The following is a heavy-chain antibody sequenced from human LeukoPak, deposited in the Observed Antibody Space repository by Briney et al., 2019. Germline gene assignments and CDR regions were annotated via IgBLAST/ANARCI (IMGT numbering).Heavy chain of an antibody. D-gene: IGHD3-9*01. V-gene: IGHV3-66*01. CDR2: MYNDGST. CDR1: GFSVSSNY. J-gene: IGHJ4*02. CDR3: AREEDTYYDILTGYYEGYAFDY. Sequence: PGGSLRLSCAASGFSVSSNYMSWVRQAPGKGLEWVSAMYNDGSTHYADSVKGRFTISRDNAKNSLYLQMNSLRAEDTAVYYCAREEDTYYDILTGYYEGYAFDYWGQGTLVAVSS.